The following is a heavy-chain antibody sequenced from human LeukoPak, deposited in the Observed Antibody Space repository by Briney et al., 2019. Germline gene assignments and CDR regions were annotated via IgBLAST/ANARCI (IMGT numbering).Heavy chain of an antibody. J-gene: IGHJ4*02. D-gene: IGHD3-10*01. CDR3: TTKRYGSGDYYFDY. CDR1: GFTFTNAW. CDR2: IKSKTDGGTT. V-gene: IGHV3-15*01. Sequence: GGSLRLSCAASGFTFTNAWMSWVRQAPGKGLEWVGRIKSKTDGGTTDYAAPVKGRFTISRDDSKNTLYLQMNSLKTEDTAVYYCTTKRYGSGDYYFDYWGQGTLVTVSS.